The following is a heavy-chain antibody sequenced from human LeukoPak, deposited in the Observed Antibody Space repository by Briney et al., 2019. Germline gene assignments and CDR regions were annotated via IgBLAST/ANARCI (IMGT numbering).Heavy chain of an antibody. CDR2: ISSSGSTI. D-gene: IGHD3-22*01. Sequence: GGSLRLSCAASGFTFSSYEMNWVRQAPGKGLEWVSYISSSGSTIYYADSVKGRFTISRDNVKNSLYLQMNSLRAEDTAVYYCAREAPYYYDSSGYYYLGDDAFDIWGQGTMVTVSS. CDR1: GFTFSSYE. V-gene: IGHV3-48*03. J-gene: IGHJ3*02. CDR3: AREAPYYYDSSGYYYLGDDAFDI.